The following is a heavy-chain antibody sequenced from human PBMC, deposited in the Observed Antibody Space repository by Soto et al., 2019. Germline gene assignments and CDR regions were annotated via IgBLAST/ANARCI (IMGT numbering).Heavy chain of an antibody. CDR1: GFTFTHSA. V-gene: IGHV1-58*02. CDR3: AAEYYYGDSDPRGRID. D-gene: IGHD3-10*01. Sequence: QMQLVQSGPEVKKPGTSVTVSCKASGFTFTHSAIQWVRQARGQSLEWIGWIVVGSGNTNYAPKFQERVTITWDMSXXXXXXXLXXLXXXXXXXXXXAAEYYYGDSDPRGRIDWGQGTLVTVSS. CDR2: IVVGSGNT. J-gene: IGHJ4*02.